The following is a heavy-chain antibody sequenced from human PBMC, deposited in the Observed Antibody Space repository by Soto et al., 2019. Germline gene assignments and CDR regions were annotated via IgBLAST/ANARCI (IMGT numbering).Heavy chain of an antibody. Sequence: ASVKVSCKTSGYTFSDYGISWVRQAPGQGLEWMGWINTFIGNTKYEQKFQGRVTFSIDTSTRTVFLELTSLKFDDAAVYYCARGFIPENYWGQGTRVTVSS. J-gene: IGHJ4*02. D-gene: IGHD2-2*01. CDR1: GYTFSDYG. CDR2: INTFIGNT. V-gene: IGHV1-18*01. CDR3: ARGFIPENY.